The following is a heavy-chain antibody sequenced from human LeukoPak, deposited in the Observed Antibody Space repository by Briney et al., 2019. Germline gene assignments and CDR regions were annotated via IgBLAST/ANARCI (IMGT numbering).Heavy chain of an antibody. Sequence: EASVKVSCKVSGYTLTELSMHSVRQAPGKGLEWMGGFDPEDGETIYAQKFQGRVTMTEDTSTDTAYMELSSLRSEDTAVYYCATKVGATHDDAFDIWGQGTMVTVSS. CDR3: ATKVGATHDDAFDI. J-gene: IGHJ3*02. D-gene: IGHD1-26*01. V-gene: IGHV1-24*01. CDR2: FDPEDGET. CDR1: GYTLTELS.